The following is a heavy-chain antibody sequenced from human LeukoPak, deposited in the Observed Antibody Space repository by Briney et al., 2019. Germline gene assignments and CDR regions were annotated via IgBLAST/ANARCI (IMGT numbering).Heavy chain of an antibody. J-gene: IGHJ4*02. CDR2: ISYDGSNK. V-gene: IGHV3-30*04. Sequence: GRSLRLSCAASGFTFSSYAMHWVRQAPGKGLEWVAVISYDGSNKYYADSVKGRFTISRDNSKNTLYLQMNSLRAEDTAVYYCARGRVGATVGGYFDYWGQGTLVTVSS. CDR1: GFTFSSYA. D-gene: IGHD1-26*01. CDR3: ARGRVGATVGGYFDY.